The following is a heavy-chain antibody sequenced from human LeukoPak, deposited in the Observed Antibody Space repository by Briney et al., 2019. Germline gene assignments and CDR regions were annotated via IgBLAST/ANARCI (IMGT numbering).Heavy chain of an antibody. CDR2: ISYDGSNK. CDR1: GFTFSNYA. D-gene: IGHD3-22*01. V-gene: IGHV3-30-3*01. CDR3: AISGYYSSPLDY. Sequence: GGSLRLSCAASGFTFSNYAMHWVRQAPGKGLEWVAVISYDGSNKYHADSVKGRLTISRDNSKNTLYLQMYSLRAEDTAVYYCAISGYYSSPLDYWGQGNLVTVSS. J-gene: IGHJ4*02.